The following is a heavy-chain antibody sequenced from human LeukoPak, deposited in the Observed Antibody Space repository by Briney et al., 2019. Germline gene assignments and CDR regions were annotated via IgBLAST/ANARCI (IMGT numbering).Heavy chain of an antibody. Sequence: SETLSLTCTVSGGSISSGDYYWSWIRQPPGKGLEWIGCIYYSGSTYYNPSLKSRVTISVDTSKNQFSLKLSSVTAADTAVYYCARDDYNNYYYGMDVWGQGTTVTVSS. CDR1: GGSISSGDYY. CDR3: ARDDYNNYYYGMDV. CDR2: IYYSGST. V-gene: IGHV4-30-4*01. D-gene: IGHD4-11*01. J-gene: IGHJ6*02.